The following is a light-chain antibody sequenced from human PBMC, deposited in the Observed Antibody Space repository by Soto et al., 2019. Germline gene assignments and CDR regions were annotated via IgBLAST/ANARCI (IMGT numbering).Light chain of an antibody. CDR2: DAS. J-gene: IGKJ5*01. CDR1: QSVSSY. V-gene: IGKV3-11*01. Sequence: EIVLTPSPATLSLSPVERATLSCRASQSVSSYLAWYQQTPGQAPRLLIYDASNRATGIPARFSGSGSGTDFTLTISSLEPEDFAVYYCQQRSNWPITFGQGTRLEI. CDR3: QQRSNWPIT.